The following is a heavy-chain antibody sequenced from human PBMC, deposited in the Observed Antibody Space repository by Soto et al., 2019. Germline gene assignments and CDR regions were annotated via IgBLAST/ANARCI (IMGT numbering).Heavy chain of an antibody. Sequence: GGSLTLSCAASGFTFSDYYMSWIRQAPGKGLEWVSYISSNRGYTNYADSVKGRFTISRDNAKNSLYLQMNSLRAEDTAVYYCAKEYGRIDYWGQGTLVTVSS. CDR3: AKEYGRIDY. D-gene: IGHD4-17*01. V-gene: IGHV3-11*06. J-gene: IGHJ4*02. CDR1: GFTFSDYY. CDR2: ISSNRGYT.